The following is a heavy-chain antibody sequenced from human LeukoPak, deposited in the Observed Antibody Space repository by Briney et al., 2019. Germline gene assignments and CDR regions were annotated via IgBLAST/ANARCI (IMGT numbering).Heavy chain of an antibody. V-gene: IGHV4-34*01. CDR2: INHSGST. CDR1: GGSFSGYY. D-gene: IGHD6-6*01. CDR3: ARRGSMTGPPPL. Sequence: KASETLSLTCAVYGGSFSGYYWSWIRQPPGKGLEWIGEINHSGSTSYNPSLKSRVTISVDTSKNQFSLKLSSVTAAATAVYYCARRGSMTGPPPLWGQGTLVTVSS. J-gene: IGHJ4*02.